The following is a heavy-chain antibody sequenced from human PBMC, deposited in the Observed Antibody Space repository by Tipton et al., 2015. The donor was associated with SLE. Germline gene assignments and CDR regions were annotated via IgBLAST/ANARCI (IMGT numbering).Heavy chain of an antibody. D-gene: IGHD5-18*01. CDR3: ALDSGYSYGGVAFDI. Sequence: SLRLSCAASGFTFSSYWMSWVRQAPGKGLEWVANIKQDGSEKYYVDSVKGRFTISRDNAKNSLYLQMNSLRAEDTAVYYCALDSGYSYGGVAFDIWGQGTMVTVSS. CDR1: GFTFSSYW. J-gene: IGHJ3*02. V-gene: IGHV3-7*03. CDR2: IKQDGSEK.